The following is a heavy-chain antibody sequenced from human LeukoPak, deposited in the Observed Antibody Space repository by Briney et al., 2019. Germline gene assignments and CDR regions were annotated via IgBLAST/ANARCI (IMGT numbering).Heavy chain of an antibody. CDR2: ISAYNGNT. V-gene: IGHV1-18*01. CDR3: ARMATGYDLDAFDI. J-gene: IGHJ3*02. CDR1: GYTFTSYG. D-gene: IGHD5-12*01. Sequence: ASVKVSCKASGYTFTSYGISWVRQAPGQGIEWMGWISAYNGNTNYAQKLQGRVTMTTDTSTSTAYMELRSLRSDDTAVYYCARMATGYDLDAFDIWGQGTMVTVSS.